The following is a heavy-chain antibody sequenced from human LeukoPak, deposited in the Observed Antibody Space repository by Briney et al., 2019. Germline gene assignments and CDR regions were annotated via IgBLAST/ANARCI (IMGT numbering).Heavy chain of an antibody. V-gene: IGHV4-38-2*02. CDR3: ARGHSIEPSYYYYYMDV. D-gene: IGHD4-11*01. CDR2: IYHSGST. J-gene: IGHJ6*03. CDR1: GYFISSGYY. Sequence: SETLSLTCTVSGYFISSGYYWGWIRQPPGKGLDWIGSIYHSGSTYYNPSLKSRVTISVDTSKNQFSLKLTSVTAADTAVYYCARGHSIEPSYYYYYMDVWGKGTTVTVSS.